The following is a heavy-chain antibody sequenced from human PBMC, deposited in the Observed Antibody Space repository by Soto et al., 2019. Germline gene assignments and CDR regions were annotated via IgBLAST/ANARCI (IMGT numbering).Heavy chain of an antibody. CDR2: IYHSGST. CDR1: GGSISSGGYS. CDR3: ARINFDYYDSSGYSRWFDP. Sequence: QLQLQESGSGLVKPSQTLSLTCAVSGGSISSGGYSWSWIRQPPGKGLEWIGYIYHSGSTYYNTSLKIRVTKLLDRSKNQFSLKLSSVTAADTAVYYCARINFDYYDSSGYSRWFDPWGQGTLVTVSS. J-gene: IGHJ5*02. D-gene: IGHD3-22*01. V-gene: IGHV4-30-2*01.